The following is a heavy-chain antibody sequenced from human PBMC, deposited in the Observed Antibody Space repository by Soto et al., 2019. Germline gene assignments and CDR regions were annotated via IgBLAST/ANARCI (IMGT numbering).Heavy chain of an antibody. CDR1: GFTFNNYA. CDR2: LSAGGGST. Sequence: LRLSCSASGFTFNNYAMSWVRQAPGKGLEWVSALSAGGGSTYYADSVRGRFTISRDNSKNPLYLQMNSVRAEDTAVYYCAKASESGYDFHYDPWGQGALVTVSS. CDR3: AKASESGYDFHYDP. V-gene: IGHV3-23*01. D-gene: IGHD5-12*01. J-gene: IGHJ5*02.